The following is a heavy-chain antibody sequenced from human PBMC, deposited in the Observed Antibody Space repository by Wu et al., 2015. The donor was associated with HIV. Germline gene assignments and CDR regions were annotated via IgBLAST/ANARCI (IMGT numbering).Heavy chain of an antibody. CDR2: IIPLFRTA. Sequence: QVQLVQSGAEVKKPGSSVKVSCKGSGGTFSSYVTSWVRQAPGQRLEWMGSIIPLFRTANYSQRFQGRLTITTDESMATAYMDLSSLRSDDTAIYYCAKTYARGWGYSSALDFFDNWGHGTL. V-gene: IGHV1-69*05. J-gene: IGHJ4*01. D-gene: IGHD6-19*01. CDR1: GGTFSSYV. CDR3: AKTYARGWGYSSALDFFDN.